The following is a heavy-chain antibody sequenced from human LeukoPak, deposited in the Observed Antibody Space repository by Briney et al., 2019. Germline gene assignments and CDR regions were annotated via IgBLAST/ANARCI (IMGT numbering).Heavy chain of an antibody. J-gene: IGHJ4*02. V-gene: IGHV3-74*01. Sequence: PGGSLRLSCAASGFTFSSYWMHWVRQAPGKGLVWVSRINSDGSSTSYADSVKGRFTISRDNAKNTLYLQMNSLKTADTAVYYCTTDHYNDWNYWGQGNLVTVSS. CDR3: TTDHYNDWNY. CDR1: GFTFSSYW. CDR2: INSDGSST. D-gene: IGHD1-1*01.